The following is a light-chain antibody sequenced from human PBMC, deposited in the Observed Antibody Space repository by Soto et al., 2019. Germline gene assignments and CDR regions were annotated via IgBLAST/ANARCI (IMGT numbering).Light chain of an antibody. CDR2: AAS. V-gene: IGKV1-39*01. Sequence: DIQMTQSPSSLSASVGDRVTITCRASQSSSSYLNWYQQKPGKAPKLLIYAASSLQSGVPSRFSGSGSGTDFTLTSSSLQPEDFATYYCQQSYSTPGYTFGQGTKLEIK. CDR3: QQSYSTPGYT. CDR1: QSSSSY. J-gene: IGKJ2*01.